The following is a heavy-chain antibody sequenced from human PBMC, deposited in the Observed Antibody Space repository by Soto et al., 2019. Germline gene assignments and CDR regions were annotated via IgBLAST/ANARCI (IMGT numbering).Heavy chain of an antibody. V-gene: IGHV4-59*08. J-gene: IGHJ4*02. CDR2: IYYSGST. D-gene: IGHD5-18*01. Sequence: QVQLQQSGPGLVKPSETLSLTCTVSGGSISSYYWSWIRQPPGKGLEWIGYIYYSGSTNYNPSLRSRVTISVDTSKTQFSLKLSSETAADTAVYYCARRYGSGFDYGGQGTLVTVSS. CDR1: GGSISSYY. CDR3: ARRYGSGFDY.